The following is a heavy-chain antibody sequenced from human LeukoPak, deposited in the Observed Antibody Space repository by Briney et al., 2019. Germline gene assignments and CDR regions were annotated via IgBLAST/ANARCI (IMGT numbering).Heavy chain of an antibody. Sequence: RGESLKISCKGSGYSFTSYWIGWVRQMPGKGLEWMGIIYPGDSDTRYSPSFQGQVTISADKSISTAYLQWSSLKASDTAMYYCARGDSGSYYSSSYYFDYWGQGTLVTVSS. D-gene: IGHD3-10*01. V-gene: IGHV5-51*01. CDR2: IYPGDSDT. CDR1: GYSFTSYW. J-gene: IGHJ4*02. CDR3: ARGDSGSYYSSSYYFDY.